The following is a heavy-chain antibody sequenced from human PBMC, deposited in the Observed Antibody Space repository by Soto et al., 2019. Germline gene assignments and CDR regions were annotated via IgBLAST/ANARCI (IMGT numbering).Heavy chain of an antibody. CDR2: ISAYNGNT. V-gene: IGHV1-18*04. Sequence: EASVKVSCKASGYTFTSYGISWVRQAPGQGLEWMGWISAYNGNTNYAQKLQGRVTMTTDTSTSTAYMELRSLRSDDTAVYYCARDVDTAEGNWFDPWGQGTLVTVSS. J-gene: IGHJ5*02. CDR1: GYTFTSYG. CDR3: ARDVDTAEGNWFDP. D-gene: IGHD5-18*01.